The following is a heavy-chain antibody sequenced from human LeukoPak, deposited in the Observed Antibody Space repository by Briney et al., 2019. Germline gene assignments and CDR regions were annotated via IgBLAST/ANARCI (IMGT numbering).Heavy chain of an antibody. CDR2: ISSSGSTI. CDR3: ASDSSSSDTPAYYYGMDV. J-gene: IGHJ6*02. V-gene: IGHV3-48*03. CDR1: GFTFSSYE. D-gene: IGHD6-13*01. Sequence: PGGSLRLSCAASGFTFSSYEMNWVRQAPGKGLEWVSYISSSGSTIYYADSEKGRFTISRDNAKNSLYLQMNSLRAEDTAVYYCASDSSSSDTPAYYYGMDVWGQGTTVTVSS.